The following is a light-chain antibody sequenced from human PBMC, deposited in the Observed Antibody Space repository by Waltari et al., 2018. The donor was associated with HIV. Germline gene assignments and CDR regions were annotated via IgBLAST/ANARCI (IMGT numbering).Light chain of an antibody. CDR2: DTA. J-gene: IGLJ3*02. CDR3: QSYDNLSGSDV. V-gene: IGLV1-40*01. CDR1: SSNIGAGYD. Sequence: HSLLTQPPSVSGAPGQSVIVSCTGKSSNIGAGYDVHWYKQLPGTAPKPLMDDTANRPSGVPDRFSWSKSGTSASLAITGLRAEDGADYYCQSYDNLSGSDVFGGGTKVAVL.